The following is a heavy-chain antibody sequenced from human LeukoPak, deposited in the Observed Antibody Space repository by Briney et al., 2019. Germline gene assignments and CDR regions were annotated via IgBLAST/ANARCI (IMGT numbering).Heavy chain of an antibody. CDR3: ARFSINSSGYLDY. J-gene: IGHJ4*02. V-gene: IGHV3-11*01. CDR2: ISSSGSTI. CDR1: GFTFSDYY. Sequence: GGSLRLSCAASGFTFSDYYMSWIRQAPGKGLEWVSYISSSGSTIYYADSVKGRFTTSRDNAKNSLYLQMNSLRAEDTAVYYCARFSINSSGYLDYWGQGTLVTVSS. D-gene: IGHD3-22*01.